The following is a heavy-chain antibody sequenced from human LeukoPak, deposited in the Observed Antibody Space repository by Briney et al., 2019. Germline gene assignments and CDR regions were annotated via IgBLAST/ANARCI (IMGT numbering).Heavy chain of an antibody. D-gene: IGHD1-1*01. J-gene: IGHJ6*03. Sequence: PSETLSLTCTVSGGSISSYYWSWIRQPAGKGLEWIGYIYYSGSTNYNPSLKSRVTISVDTSKNQFSLKLSSVTAADTAVYYCATKGTTGTTSYYYYYMDVWGKGTTVTVSS. CDR3: ATKGTTGTTSYYYYYMDV. CDR2: IYYSGST. V-gene: IGHV4-59*08. CDR1: GGSISSYY.